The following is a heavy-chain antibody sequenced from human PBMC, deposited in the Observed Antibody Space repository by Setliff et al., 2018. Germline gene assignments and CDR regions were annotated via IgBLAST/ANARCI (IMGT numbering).Heavy chain of an antibody. CDR2: ISSTSTYI. D-gene: IGHD5-12*01. V-gene: IGHV3-21*01. J-gene: IGHJ6*03. Sequence: GGSLRLSCAASGFTFNNYWMHWVRQAPGKGLEWVSAISSTSTYIYYADSVKGRFTISRDNSKNSLYLHMNSLRAEDTAVYYCTRARDIAPTYYYMDVWGKGTTVTVSS. CDR1: GFTFNNYW. CDR3: TRARDIAPTYYYMDV.